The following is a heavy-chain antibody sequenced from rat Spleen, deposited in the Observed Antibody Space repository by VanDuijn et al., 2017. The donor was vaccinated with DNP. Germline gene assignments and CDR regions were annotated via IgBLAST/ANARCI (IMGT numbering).Heavy chain of an antibody. V-gene: IGHV5-22*01. J-gene: IGHJ2*01. D-gene: IGHD1-4*01. Sequence: EVQLVESGGGLVQPGRSLKLSCEASGFTFSDYNMAWVRQAPTKGLEWVAYTNYDGGSTYNGDSVKGRFTISRDNAKSTLYLQMSSLRSEDMATYYCARHVLPLRVWDYWGQGVMVTVSS. CDR1: GFTFSDYN. CDR2: TNYDGGST. CDR3: ARHVLPLRVWDY.